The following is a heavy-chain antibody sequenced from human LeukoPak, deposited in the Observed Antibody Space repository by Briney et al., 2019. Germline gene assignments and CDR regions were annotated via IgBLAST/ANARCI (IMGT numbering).Heavy chain of an antibody. Sequence: SETLSLTFTVSEGSISSYYWSWIRQPPEKGLEWIGYISYSGSTHYNPSLKSRITISVDTSKNQFSLRLSSVTAADTAVYYCARRKTSDYYGIDVWGQGTTVTVSS. CDR2: ISYSGST. CDR3: ARRKTSDYYGIDV. V-gene: IGHV4-59*01. CDR1: EGSISSYY. J-gene: IGHJ6*02.